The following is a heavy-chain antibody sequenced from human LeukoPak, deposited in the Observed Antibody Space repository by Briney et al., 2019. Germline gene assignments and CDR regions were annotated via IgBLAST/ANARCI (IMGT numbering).Heavy chain of an antibody. CDR3: ATGVGAENYYFDY. D-gene: IGHD1-26*01. Sequence: ASVKVSCKVSGYTLTELSMHWVRQAPGKGREWMGGFDPEDGETIYAQKFQGRVTMTEDTSTDTAYMELSSLRSEDTAVYYCATGVGAENYYFDYWGQGTLVTVSS. CDR1: GYTLTELS. V-gene: IGHV1-24*01. J-gene: IGHJ4*02. CDR2: FDPEDGET.